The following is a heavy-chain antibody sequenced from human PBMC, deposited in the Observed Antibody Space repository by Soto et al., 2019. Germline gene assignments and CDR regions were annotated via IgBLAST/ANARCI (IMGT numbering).Heavy chain of an antibody. D-gene: IGHD4-17*01. Sequence: LSLTCAVYGGSFSGYYWSWIRQPPGKGLEWIGEINHSGSTNYNPSLKSRVTISVDTSKNQFSLKLSSVTAADTAVYYCAREDYGDYEERYGMDVWGQGTTVTVSS. CDR1: GGSFSGYY. CDR2: INHSGST. CDR3: AREDYGDYEERYGMDV. V-gene: IGHV4-34*01. J-gene: IGHJ6*02.